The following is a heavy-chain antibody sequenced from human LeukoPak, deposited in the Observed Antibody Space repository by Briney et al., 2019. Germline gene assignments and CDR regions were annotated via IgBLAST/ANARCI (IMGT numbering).Heavy chain of an antibody. CDR3: ARDIGWLQLGVLDY. D-gene: IGHD5-24*01. CDR1: GFTFGDYG. Sequence: PRGSLRLSCAASGFTFGDYGMSWVRQAPGKGLEWVSGINWNGGSTGYADSVKGRFTISRDNAKNSLYLQMNSLRAEDTALYYCARDIGWLQLGVLDYWGQGTLVTVSS. V-gene: IGHV3-20*04. J-gene: IGHJ4*02. CDR2: INWNGGST.